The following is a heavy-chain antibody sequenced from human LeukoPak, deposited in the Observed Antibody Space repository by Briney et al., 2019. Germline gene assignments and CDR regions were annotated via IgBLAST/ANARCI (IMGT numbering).Heavy chain of an antibody. Sequence: SETLSFTCTVSGGSISSYYWSWIRQPPGKGLEWIGYIYYSGSTNYNPSLKSRVTISVDTSKNQFSLKLSSVTAADTAVYYCARATFSLGYCSSTSCPYYYYYYMDVWGKGTTVTVSS. V-gene: IGHV4-59*01. J-gene: IGHJ6*03. CDR1: GGSISSYY. CDR3: ARATFSLGYCSSTSCPYYYYYYMDV. D-gene: IGHD2-2*01. CDR2: IYYSGST.